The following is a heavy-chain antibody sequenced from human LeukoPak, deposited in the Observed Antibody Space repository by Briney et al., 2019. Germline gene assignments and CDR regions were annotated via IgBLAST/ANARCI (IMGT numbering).Heavy chain of an antibody. CDR2: ISYDGSNK. D-gene: IGHD6-13*01. V-gene: IGHV3-30*04. Sequence: GRSLRLSCAASGFTFSSYAMHWVRQAPGKGLERVAVISYDGSNKYYADSVKSRFTISRDNSKNTLYLQMNSLRAEDTAVYYCARDRIAAAGSRGMDVWGQGTTVTVSS. CDR3: ARDRIAAAGSRGMDV. J-gene: IGHJ6*02. CDR1: GFTFSSYA.